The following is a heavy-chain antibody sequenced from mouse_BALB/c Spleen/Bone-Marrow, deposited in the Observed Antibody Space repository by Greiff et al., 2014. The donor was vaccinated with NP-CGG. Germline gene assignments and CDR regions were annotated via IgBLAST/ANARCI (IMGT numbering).Heavy chain of an antibody. CDR3: AEERMIPTVFAY. V-gene: IGHV14-1*02. D-gene: IGHD2-3*01. Sequence: EVQLVESRAELVRPGALVKLSCKVSGFNIKDYYMHWVKQRPEQGLEWIGWIDPENDNTIYDPKFQGKASITADTSSNTAYLQLSMLTSEDSAVYYFAEERMIPTVFAYWGQGTLVTVSA. CDR1: GFNIKDYY. CDR2: IDPENDNT. J-gene: IGHJ3*01.